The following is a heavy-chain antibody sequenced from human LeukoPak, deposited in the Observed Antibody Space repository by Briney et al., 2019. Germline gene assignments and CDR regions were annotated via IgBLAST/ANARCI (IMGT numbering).Heavy chain of an antibody. CDR1: GFTFDDYA. Sequence: GGSLRLSCAASGFTFDDYAMHWVRQAPGKGLEWVSGISWNSGSIGYADSVKGRFTISRDNAKNSLYLQMNSLRAEDTALYYCAKGPYTYSFDIWGQGTMVTVSS. CDR2: ISWNSGSI. CDR3: AKGPYTYSFDI. V-gene: IGHV3-9*01. D-gene: IGHD3-10*01. J-gene: IGHJ3*02.